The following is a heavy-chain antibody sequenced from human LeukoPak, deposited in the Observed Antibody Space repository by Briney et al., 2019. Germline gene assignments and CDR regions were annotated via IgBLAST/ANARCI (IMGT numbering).Heavy chain of an antibody. CDR1: GYTFTGYY. J-gene: IGHJ6*02. D-gene: IGHD3-22*01. CDR3: ARGFYYDSSGSPDDGMDV. CDR2: INPNSGGT. Sequence: ASVKVSCKASGYTFTGYYMHWVRQAPGQGLEWMGWINPNSGGTNYAQKFQGRVTMTRDTSISTAYMELSRLRSDDTAVYYCARGFYYDSSGSPDDGMDVWAKGPRSPSP. V-gene: IGHV1-2*02.